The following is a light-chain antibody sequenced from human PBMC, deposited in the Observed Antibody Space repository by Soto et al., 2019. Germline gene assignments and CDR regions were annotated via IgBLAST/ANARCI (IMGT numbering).Light chain of an antibody. V-gene: IGLV2-14*01. CDR3: SSYTTSSNYV. CDR2: EVS. J-gene: IGLJ1*01. CDR1: SSDVGSYNF. Sequence: QSALTQPASVSGSPGQSITISCTGTSSDVGSYNFVSWYQQLPVKAPKLMIYEVSNRPSGVSNRFSGSKSGNTASLTISGLQAEDEADYYCSSYTTSSNYVFGSGTKVTVL.